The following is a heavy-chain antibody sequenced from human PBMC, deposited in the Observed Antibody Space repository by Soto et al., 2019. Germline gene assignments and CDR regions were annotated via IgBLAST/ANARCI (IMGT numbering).Heavy chain of an antibody. D-gene: IGHD3-10*01. J-gene: IGHJ6*02. CDR3: AKVPITSRIGMDV. CDR1: GFTFSSSA. Sequence: EVQLLESGGGLVQPGGSLRLSCAASGFTFSSSAMSWVRQAPGKGLEWVSALSVSGGSTYYADSVKGRFTISRDNSKNTLYLQMNGLRAEDTAVYYCAKVPITSRIGMDVWGQGTSVTVSS. V-gene: IGHV3-23*01. CDR2: LSVSGGST.